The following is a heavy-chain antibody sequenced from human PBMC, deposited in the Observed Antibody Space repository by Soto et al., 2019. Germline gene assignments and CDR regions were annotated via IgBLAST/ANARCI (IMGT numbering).Heavy chain of an antibody. CDR1: GFSFSRYA. J-gene: IGHJ6*02. D-gene: IGHD3-9*01. CDR2: INDSGDDT. Sequence: EVQLLESGGGLVQPGGSLRLSCAGSGFSFSRYAMSWARQAPGKGLEWVSGINDSGDDTDYADSAKVPFTVSRDNSKNILYLQINRLIVEDTAVYYCANFAWSFSGGWGQGTTVTVSS. CDR3: ANFAWSFSGG. V-gene: IGHV3-23*01.